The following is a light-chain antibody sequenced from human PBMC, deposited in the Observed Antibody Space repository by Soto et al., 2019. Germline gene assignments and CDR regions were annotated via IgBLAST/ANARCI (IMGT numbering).Light chain of an antibody. V-gene: IGKV1-27*01. CDR3: QNYNSAPFT. CDR2: VAS. Sequence: DIQMTKSPSSLSASVGDRVTITCRASQGISNYLAWYQQKPRKVPKLLIYVASTLQSGFPSRFSGSGSGTDVSLTISSLQPEDVATYYCQNYNSAPFTFGPGTRVDI. J-gene: IGKJ3*01. CDR1: QGISNY.